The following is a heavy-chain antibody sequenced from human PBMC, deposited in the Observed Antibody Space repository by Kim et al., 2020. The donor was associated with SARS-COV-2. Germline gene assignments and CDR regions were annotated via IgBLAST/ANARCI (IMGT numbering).Heavy chain of an antibody. D-gene: IGHD5-18*01. CDR3: ARRKTAMVDY. V-gene: IGHV4-39*01. Sequence: STYYNPSLKSRVTISVDTSKNQFSLKLSSVTAADTAVYYCARRKTAMVDYWGQGTLVTVSS. CDR2: ST. J-gene: IGHJ4*02.